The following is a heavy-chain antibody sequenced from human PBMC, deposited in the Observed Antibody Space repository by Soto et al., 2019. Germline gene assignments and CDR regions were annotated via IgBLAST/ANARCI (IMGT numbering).Heavy chain of an antibody. V-gene: IGHV3-21*06. Sequence: EVHLMESGGGLVKPGGSLRLSCSASGFNFNSYTMNWVRQAPGKGLEWVSSISRFSDRTYYADSVKGRFAIFRANAENSVYLQVNSLRAEDTAVYYCARVGPYFGEFDYFAYWGQGTPVTVSS. J-gene: IGHJ4*02. CDR1: GFNFNSYT. CDR3: ARVGPYFGEFDYFAY. CDR2: ISRFSDRT. D-gene: IGHD3-10*01.